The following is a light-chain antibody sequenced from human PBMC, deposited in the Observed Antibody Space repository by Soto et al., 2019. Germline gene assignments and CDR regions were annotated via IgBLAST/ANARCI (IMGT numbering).Light chain of an antibody. J-gene: IGKJ1*01. Sequence: DIQMTQSPSTLSASVGDRVTITCRASQSISSWLAWYQQKPGKAPKLLIYDASSLESGVPSRFSGCGSGTEFTLTTSSLQPDDFATYYCQQYNSYSRTFGQGTKVEIK. CDR2: DAS. CDR3: QQYNSYSRT. V-gene: IGKV1-5*01. CDR1: QSISSW.